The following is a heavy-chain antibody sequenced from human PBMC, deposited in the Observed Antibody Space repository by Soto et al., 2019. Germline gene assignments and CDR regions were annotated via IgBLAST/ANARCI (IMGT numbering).Heavy chain of an antibody. J-gene: IGHJ6*02. CDR1: GFSFTNYN. D-gene: IGHD2-2*01. Sequence: GGSLRLSCAPSGFSFTNYNMNWVRQSPGKGLEWVSSISSGSSYIYYADSVKGRFTISRDNAKQSLYLQMNSLRAEDNAVYYCARDQRDGFNTRCYLGPYFYAMDVWGQGTTVTV. CDR3: ARDQRDGFNTRCYLGPYFYAMDV. V-gene: IGHV3-21*01. CDR2: ISSGSSYI.